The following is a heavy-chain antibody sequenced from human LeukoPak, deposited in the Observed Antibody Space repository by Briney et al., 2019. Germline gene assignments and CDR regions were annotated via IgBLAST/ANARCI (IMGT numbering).Heavy chain of an antibody. CDR1: GFTFSSYE. J-gene: IGHJ4*02. CDR2: ISSSGSYI. D-gene: IGHD4-17*01. Sequence: WGSLRLSCAASGFTFSSYEMNWVRQVPGKGLEWVSYISSSGSYIYYADSVKGRFTISRDNAKNSLYLQMNSLRAEDTAVYYCARGYYGDPSQVYYFDYWGQGTLVTVSS. CDR3: ARGYYGDPSQVYYFDY. V-gene: IGHV3-21*05.